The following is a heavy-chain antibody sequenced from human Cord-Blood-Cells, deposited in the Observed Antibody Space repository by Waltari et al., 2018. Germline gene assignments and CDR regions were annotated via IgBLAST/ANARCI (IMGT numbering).Heavy chain of an antibody. V-gene: IGHV1-69*09. D-gene: IGHD1-1*01. CDR2: IIPILGIA. J-gene: IGHJ3*02. CDR1: GGTFSSYA. Sequence: QVQLVQSGAEVKKPGSSVKVSCKASGGTFSSYAISWVRQAPGQGLEWMGRIIPILGIANDAQKFQGRVTITADKSTSTAYMELSSLRSEDTAVYYCASVRTGTNACDIWGQGTMVTVSS. CDR3: ASVRTGTNACDI.